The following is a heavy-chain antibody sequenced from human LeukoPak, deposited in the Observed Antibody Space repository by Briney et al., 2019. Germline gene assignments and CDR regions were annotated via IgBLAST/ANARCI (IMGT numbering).Heavy chain of an antibody. CDR3: ARYHNGYDDY. Sequence: SETLSLTCTVSGGSISSSSYYWGWIRQPPGKGLEWIGSIYYSGRTYYNPSLQSRVTISLDTSRNRFPLKLSSVTAADTAVYYCARYHNGYDDYWGQGALVTVSS. CDR1: GGSISSSSYY. CDR2: IYYSGRT. J-gene: IGHJ4*02. V-gene: IGHV4-39*06. D-gene: IGHD5-12*01.